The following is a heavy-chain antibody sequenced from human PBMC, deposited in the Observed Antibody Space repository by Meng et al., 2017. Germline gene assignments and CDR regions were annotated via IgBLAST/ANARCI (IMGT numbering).Heavy chain of an antibody. CDR1: GGSFSGYY. V-gene: IGHV4-59*01. CDR3: AREGGLTYYYDSGAFNI. J-gene: IGHJ3*02. CDR2: IYYSGST. Sequence: SETLSLTCAVYGGSFSGYYWSWIRQPPGKGLEWIGYIYYSGSTNYNPSLKSRVTISVDTSKNQFSLKLSSVTAADTAVYYCAREGGLTYYYDSGAFNIWGQGTMVTVSS. D-gene: IGHD3-22*01.